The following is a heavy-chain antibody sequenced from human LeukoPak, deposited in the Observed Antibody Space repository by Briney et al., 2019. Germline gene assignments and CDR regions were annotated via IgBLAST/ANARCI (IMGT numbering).Heavy chain of an antibody. CDR3: ARPNQAGYWVTDDFDY. V-gene: IGHV4-34*01. Sequence: SETLSLTCAVYGGSFTGYYWSWIRQPPGKGLEWIGEINHSGSINYNPSLKSRVTISVDTSKNQFSLKLSSVTAADTAVYYCARPNQAGYWVTDDFDYWGQGTLVTVSS. CDR2: INHSGSI. CDR1: GGSFTGYY. D-gene: IGHD1-14*01. J-gene: IGHJ4*02.